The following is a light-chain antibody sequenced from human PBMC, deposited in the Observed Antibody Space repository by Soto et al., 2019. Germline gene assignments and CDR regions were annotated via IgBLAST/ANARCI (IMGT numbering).Light chain of an antibody. CDR3: MQGTPWPPYT. CDR2: KVS. CDR1: QSLVHSDGNTY. V-gene: IGKV2-30*02. Sequence: DVVMTQSPLSLPVTLGQPASISCRSSQSLVHSDGNTYLNWFQQRPGQSPRRLIYKVSNRDSGVPDRFSGSGSGTDFPLKISRVEAEDVGLYYCMQGTPWPPYTFGQGTKLEIK. J-gene: IGKJ2*01.